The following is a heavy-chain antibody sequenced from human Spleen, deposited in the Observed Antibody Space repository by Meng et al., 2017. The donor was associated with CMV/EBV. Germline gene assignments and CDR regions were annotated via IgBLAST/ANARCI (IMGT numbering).Heavy chain of an antibody. CDR1: GNTFNTYN. J-gene: IGHJ3*02. D-gene: IGHD4-11*01. V-gene: IGHV1-46*02. Sequence: ASVKVSCKASGNTFNTYNIHWVRQAPGQGLEWMGLINPSGSGTTYAQTFKGRVTMTTDTSTSAVYMELTGLRFEDTAVYYCARDPDSRSSYPLAAFDIWGQGTMVTVSS. CDR3: ARDPDSRSSYPLAAFDI. CDR2: INPSGSGT.